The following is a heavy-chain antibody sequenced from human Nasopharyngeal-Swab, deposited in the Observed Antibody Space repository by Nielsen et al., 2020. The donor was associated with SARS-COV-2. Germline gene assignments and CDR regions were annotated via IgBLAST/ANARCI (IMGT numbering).Heavy chain of an antibody. CDR2: ISVLSGNT. D-gene: IGHD4-17*01. Sequence: ASVKVSCKASGYSFNRHGISWVRRAPGQGLEWMGWISVLSGNTHYAQKFRGRVSMTTDTDTNTAYMDLRSLRSDDTAVYYCARDEGETPVTYSAYYYYYYYGMDIWGQGTTITVSS. V-gene: IGHV1-18*01. J-gene: IGHJ6*02. CDR1: GYSFNRHG. CDR3: ARDEGETPVTYSAYYYYYYYGMDI.